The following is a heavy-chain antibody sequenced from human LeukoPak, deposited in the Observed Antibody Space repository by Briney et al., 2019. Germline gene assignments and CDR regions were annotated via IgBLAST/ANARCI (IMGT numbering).Heavy chain of an antibody. Sequence: SETLSLTCTVSGDSSTSTIYYWGWIRQPPGKGLEWIGSIYNGVSTFYNKSLRSRVTISVDTSTNQIFLRLTSVTATDTAVYYCARQRVGTIFDSWGQGTQVTVSS. D-gene: IGHD1-26*01. CDR2: IYNGVST. J-gene: IGHJ4*02. CDR1: GDSSTSTIYY. V-gene: IGHV4-39*01. CDR3: ARQRVGTIFDS.